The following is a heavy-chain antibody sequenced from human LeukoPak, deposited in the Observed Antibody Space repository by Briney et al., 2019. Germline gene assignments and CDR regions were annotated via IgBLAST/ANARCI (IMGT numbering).Heavy chain of an antibody. V-gene: IGHV4-39*01. CDR3: ARLIQYTAGIYSFDY. CDR1: GGSISHSSYY. CDR2: IYYRGNT. D-gene: IGHD2-15*01. J-gene: IGHJ4*02. Sequence: SETLSLTCSVSGGSISHSSYYWGWIRQPPGKGLEWIGNIYYRGNTYYNPSLRSRVAISIDTSKNQFSLNLSSVTAADTAAYYCARLIQYTAGIYSFDYWGQGTLVTVSS.